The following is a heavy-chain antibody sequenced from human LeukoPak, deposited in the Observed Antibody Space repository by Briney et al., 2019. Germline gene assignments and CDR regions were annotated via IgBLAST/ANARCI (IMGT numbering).Heavy chain of an antibody. D-gene: IGHD1-1*01. J-gene: IGHJ4*02. CDR3: ARGPLELDY. Sequence: GGSLRLSCAASGFTFNIYSMNWGRQAPGKGLEWVSYISSSSSTIHYADSVKGRFTISRDNAKNSLYLQMNSLRDEDTAVYYCARGPLELDYWGQGTLVTVSS. V-gene: IGHV3-48*02. CDR2: ISSSSSTI. CDR1: GFTFNIYS.